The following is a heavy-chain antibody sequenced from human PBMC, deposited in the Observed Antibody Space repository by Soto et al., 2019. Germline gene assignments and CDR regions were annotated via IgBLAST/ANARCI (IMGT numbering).Heavy chain of an antibody. CDR1: GFSLSTSGVG. Sequence: QITLKESGPTLVKPTQTLTLTCTFSGFSLSTSGVGVGWIRQPPGKALEWLALIYWDDSERYSPSLKSRLTITKDTSKNQVVLTLTTMDPLDTATYYGTHTLRWLYFDLWGRGTLVTVSS. J-gene: IGHJ2*01. V-gene: IGHV2-5*02. CDR2: IYWDDSE. D-gene: IGHD3-22*01. CDR3: THTLRWLYFDL.